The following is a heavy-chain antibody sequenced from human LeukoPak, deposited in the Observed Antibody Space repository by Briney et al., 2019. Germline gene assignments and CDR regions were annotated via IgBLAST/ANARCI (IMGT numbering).Heavy chain of an antibody. CDR1: GFTFSGDY. Sequence: GGSLRLSCAASGFTFSGDYMSWIRQAPGKGLEWVSYISSVGSSTVYADSVKGRFTISRDNTKSSLFLQMNSLRAEDTAVYYCVRARGAGPGAHFDYWGQGTPVIVSS. CDR2: ISSVGSST. V-gene: IGHV3-11*01. CDR3: VRARGAGPGAHFDY. D-gene: IGHD3-10*01. J-gene: IGHJ4*02.